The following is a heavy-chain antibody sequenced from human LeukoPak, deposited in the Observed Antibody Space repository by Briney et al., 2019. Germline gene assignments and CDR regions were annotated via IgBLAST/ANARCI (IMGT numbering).Heavy chain of an antibody. CDR2: INPHSGVT. J-gene: IGHJ4*02. CDR1: GFTFTGYY. CDR3: VREGNELLSKNFDY. Sequence: ASVKVSCKASGFTFTGYYIHWVRQAPGQGLEWMGYINPHSGVTNSPQKFQGRVTMTTDTSIGAVYMELSSLISDDTAIYYCVREGNELLSKNFDYWGQGTLVTVSS. D-gene: IGHD2-21*02. V-gene: IGHV1-2*02.